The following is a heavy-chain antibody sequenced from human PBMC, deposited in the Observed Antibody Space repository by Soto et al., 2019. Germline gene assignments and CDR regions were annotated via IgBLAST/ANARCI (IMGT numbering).Heavy chain of an antibody. J-gene: IGHJ6*02. V-gene: IGHV3-48*01. CDR3: ARLYYDYV. D-gene: IGHD3-16*01. CDR2: IDSDSETI. Sequence: EMQLLESGGGFVQPGGSLRLSCAASCYTFGTYSMNWVRQAPGKGLEWVSYIDSDSETIWYADSVKARFPISRDNAKNLLYLQMNSLRAEDTAVYYCARLYYDYVWGQGTAVPVSS. CDR1: CYTFGTYS.